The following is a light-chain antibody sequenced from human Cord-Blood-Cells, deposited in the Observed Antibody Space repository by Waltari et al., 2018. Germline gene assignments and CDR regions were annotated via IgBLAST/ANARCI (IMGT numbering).Light chain of an antibody. J-gene: IGLJ3*02. CDR1: SSNIGSNH. CDR2: RNN. Sequence: QSVLTQPPSASGTPGQRVTISCSGSSSNIGSNHVYCSQQLPGTAPKRIIDRNNQRPSGVPDRFSGSKSGTSASLAISGLRSEDEADYYCAAWDDSLSGRVFGGGTKLTVL. CDR3: AAWDDSLSGRV. V-gene: IGLV1-47*01.